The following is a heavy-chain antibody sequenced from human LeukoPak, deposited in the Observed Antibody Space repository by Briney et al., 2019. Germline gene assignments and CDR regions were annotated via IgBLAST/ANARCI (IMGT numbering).Heavy chain of an antibody. CDR1: GDSVSSNSAA. V-gene: IGHV6-1*01. D-gene: IGHD3-22*01. Sequence: SQTLSLTCAISGDSVSSNSAAWNWIRQSPSRGLEWLGRTYYRSKWYNDYAVSVKSRITINPDTSKNQFSLQLNSVTPEDTAVYYCASQYYYDSSGYYPFDYWGQGTLVTVSS. CDR3: ASQYYYDSSGYYPFDY. CDR2: TYYRSKWYN. J-gene: IGHJ4*02.